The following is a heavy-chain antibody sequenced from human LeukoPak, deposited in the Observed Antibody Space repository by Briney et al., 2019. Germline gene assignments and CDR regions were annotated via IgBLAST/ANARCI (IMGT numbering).Heavy chain of an antibody. D-gene: IGHD2-15*01. CDR1: GFTFSSSA. J-gene: IGHJ4*02. CDR3: AKQLGYCSDGSCYLPY. V-gene: IGHV3-23*01. Sequence: GGSLRLSCAASGFTFSSSAMSWVRQAPGKGPEWVSAISNNGGYTYYADSVQGRFTISRDNSKSTLCLQMNSLRAEDTAVYYCAKQLGYCSDGSCYLPYWGQGTLVTVSS. CDR2: ISNNGGYT.